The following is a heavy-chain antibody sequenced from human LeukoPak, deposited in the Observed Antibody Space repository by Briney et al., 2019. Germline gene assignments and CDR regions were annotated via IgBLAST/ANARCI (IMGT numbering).Heavy chain of an antibody. CDR3: ARNKGYCSTTSCYPWFDP. D-gene: IGHD2-2*01. CDR1: GASISSYY. CDR2: TYYSGNT. V-gene: IGHV4-59*08. Sequence: SETLSLTCTVSGASISSYYWSWIRQPPGKGLEWIGYTYYSGNTNYNPSLKSRVTISVDTSKDQFSLKLSSVTAADTAVYYCARNKGYCSTTSCYPWFDPWGQGTLVTASS. J-gene: IGHJ5*02.